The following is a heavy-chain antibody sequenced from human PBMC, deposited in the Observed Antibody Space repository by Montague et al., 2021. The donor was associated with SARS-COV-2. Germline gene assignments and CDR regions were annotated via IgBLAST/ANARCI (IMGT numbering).Heavy chain of an antibody. J-gene: IGHJ4*02. CDR3: ARRTDILTGHYDY. CDR2: IYSSGGT. D-gene: IGHD3-9*01. Sequence: SETLSLTCTVSGGSISHYYWSWIRQPPGKGLEWIGYIYSSGGTNYNPFLKSRVTLSLDAAKNHFSLRLSSVTAADTAVYYCARRTDILTGHYDYWGQGTLVTVSS. CDR1: GGSISHYY. V-gene: IGHV4-59*01.